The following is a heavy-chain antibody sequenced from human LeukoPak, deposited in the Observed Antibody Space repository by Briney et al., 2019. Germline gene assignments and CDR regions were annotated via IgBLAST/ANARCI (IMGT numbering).Heavy chain of an antibody. CDR1: GGTFSSYT. J-gene: IGHJ4*02. V-gene: IGHV1-69*04. D-gene: IGHD3-3*01. Sequence: SVKVSCKASGGTFSSYTISWVRQAPGQGLEWMGRIIPILGIANYAQKFQGRVTITADRSTSTAYMELSCLRSEDTAVYYCARDDLDFWSGSPLADWGQGTLVTVSS. CDR2: IIPILGIA. CDR3: ARDDLDFWSGSPLAD.